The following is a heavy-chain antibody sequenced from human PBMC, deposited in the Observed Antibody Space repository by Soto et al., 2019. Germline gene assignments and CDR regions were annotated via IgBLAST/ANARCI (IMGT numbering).Heavy chain of an antibody. D-gene: IGHD1-26*01. V-gene: IGHV1-69*12. CDR1: GGTCNSYA. CDR3: AREGPGG. J-gene: IGHJ4*02. Sequence: QVQLVQSGAEVKKPGSSVRVSCKASGGTCNSYAISWVRQAPGQGLEWVGGIVPVFGTTNYAQKFQGRVTITADASSTTAYMELSNLRSEDTAMYYCAREGPGGWGQGTLVTVSS. CDR2: IVPVFGTT.